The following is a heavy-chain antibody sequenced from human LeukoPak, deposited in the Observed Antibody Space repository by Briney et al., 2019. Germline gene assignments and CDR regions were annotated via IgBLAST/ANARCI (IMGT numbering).Heavy chain of an antibody. V-gene: IGHV1-46*01. CDR1: GYTFTSYY. D-gene: IGHD6-19*01. J-gene: IGHJ5*02. Sequence: ASVKVSCKASGYTFTSYYMHWVRQAPGQGLEWMGIINPSGGSTSYAQKFQGRVTMTRDMSTSTVYMELSSPRSEDTAVYYCARDRWIAVAGTIQRSPLFDPWGQGTLVTVSS. CDR2: INPSGGST. CDR3: ARDRWIAVAGTIQRSPLFDP.